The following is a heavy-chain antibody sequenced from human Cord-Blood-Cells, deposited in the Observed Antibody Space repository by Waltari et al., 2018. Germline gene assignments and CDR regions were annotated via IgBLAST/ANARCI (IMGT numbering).Heavy chain of an antibody. CDR2: INPNSGGT. V-gene: IGHV1-2*04. J-gene: IGHJ4*02. D-gene: IGHD4-17*01. CDR1: GYTFTGYY. CDR3: ARDYGDYFDY. Sequence: QVQLVQSGAEVKKLGASVKVSCKASGYTFTGYYMYWVRQAPGQGVEWMRWINPNSGGTNYAQKFQGWVTMTRDTSISTAYMELSRLRSDDTAVYYCARDYGDYFDYWGQGTLVTVSS.